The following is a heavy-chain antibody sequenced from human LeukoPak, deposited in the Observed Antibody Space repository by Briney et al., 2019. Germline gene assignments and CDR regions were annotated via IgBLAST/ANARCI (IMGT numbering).Heavy chain of an antibody. D-gene: IGHD1-7*01. V-gene: IGHV3-23*01. CDR3: AKGLRTTPGYYYYYYMDV. CDR1: GESLSGYF. J-gene: IGHJ6*03. CDR2: ISGSGGST. Sequence: ETLSLTCAVYGESLSGYFWSWIRQPPGKGLEWVSAISGSGGSTYYADSVKGRFTISRDNSKNTLYLQMNSLRAEDTAVYYCAKGLRTTPGYYYYYYMDVWGKGTTVTVSS.